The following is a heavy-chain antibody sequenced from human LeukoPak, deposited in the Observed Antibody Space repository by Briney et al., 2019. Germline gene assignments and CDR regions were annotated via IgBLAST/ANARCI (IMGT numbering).Heavy chain of an antibody. CDR2: FYHGGST. V-gene: IGHV4-30-2*01. D-gene: IGHD6-13*01. Sequence: SETLSLTCTVSGGSITGGGYSWSWIRQAPGKGLEWIGYFYHGGSTSYNPSLRSRVTISVDRSKNQFSLKLTSVTAADTAVYYCARDRGGAAAGTFDYWGQGTLVTVSS. J-gene: IGHJ4*02. CDR3: ARDRGGAAAGTFDY. CDR1: GGSITGGGYS.